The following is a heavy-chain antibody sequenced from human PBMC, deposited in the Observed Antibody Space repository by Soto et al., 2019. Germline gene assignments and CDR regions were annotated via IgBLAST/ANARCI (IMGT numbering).Heavy chain of an antibody. CDR2: INHSGST. V-gene: IGHV4-34*01. CDR1: GGSFSGYY. J-gene: IGHJ4*02. D-gene: IGHD2-15*01. CDR3: ARGRVVVAATQHAGYDY. Sequence: SETLSLTCAVYGGSFSGYYWSWIRQPPGKGLEWIGEINHSGSTNYNPSLKSRVTISVDTSKNQFSLKLSSVTAADTAVYYCARGRVVVAATQHAGYDYWGQGTLVTVSS.